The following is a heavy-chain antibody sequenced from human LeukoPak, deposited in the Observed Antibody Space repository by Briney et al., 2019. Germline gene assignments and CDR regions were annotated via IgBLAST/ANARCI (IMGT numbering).Heavy chain of an antibody. Sequence: PSETLSLTCTVSGVSITNNYWSWFRQPAGKGLEWLGRIYFSGRTDYNPSLKSRVTMSTDTSKKEFSLKVRSVTAAATAVYYRVSRVGWFGDGMADQWGQGIRVTVSS. J-gene: IGHJ5*02. CDR2: IYFSGRT. V-gene: IGHV4-4*07. CDR1: GVSITNNY. D-gene: IGHD3-10*01. CDR3: VSRVGWFGDGMADQ.